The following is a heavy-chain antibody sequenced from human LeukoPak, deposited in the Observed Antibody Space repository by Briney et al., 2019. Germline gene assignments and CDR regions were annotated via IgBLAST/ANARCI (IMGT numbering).Heavy chain of an antibody. Sequence: GGSLRLSCAASGFTFSSYIMNWVRQAPGKGLEGLSYISNSGSTIYYADSVKGRFSISRDNAKNSLWLQMSSLRAEDTAVYYCARGRGSCSGGTCYVDFWGQGTLVTVSS. CDR2: ISNSGSTI. CDR3: ARGRGSCSGGTCYVDF. CDR1: GFTFSSYI. D-gene: IGHD2-15*01. J-gene: IGHJ4*02. V-gene: IGHV3-48*01.